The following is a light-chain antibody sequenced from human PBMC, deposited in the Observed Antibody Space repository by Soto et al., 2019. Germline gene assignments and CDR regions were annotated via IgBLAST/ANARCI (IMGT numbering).Light chain of an antibody. CDR3: ASWADSRNAPV. Sequence: QSVLTQPPSASGTPGQRVTISCSGSSSNIGSNTVHWYQQLPGTAPKLLIYSNNQRPSGVPDRFSGSKSGTSASLAISGLQAEDEADYYCASWADSRNAPVFGGGTKLTVL. J-gene: IGLJ2*01. CDR1: SSNIGSNT. V-gene: IGLV1-44*01. CDR2: SNN.